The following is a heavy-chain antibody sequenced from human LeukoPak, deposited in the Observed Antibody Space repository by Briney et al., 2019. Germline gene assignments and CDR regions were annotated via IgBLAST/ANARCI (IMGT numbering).Heavy chain of an antibody. CDR3: ARGQAAYYSYYYMDV. Sequence: SETLSLTCTVSGGSTSSHYWSWIRQPPGKGLEWIGYIYYSGSTNYNPSLESRVTISVDTSKNQFSLKLSSVTAADTAVYYCARGQAAYYSYYYMDVWGKGTTVTVSS. CDR1: GGSTSSHY. J-gene: IGHJ6*03. CDR2: IYYSGST. V-gene: IGHV4-59*11. D-gene: IGHD2-15*01.